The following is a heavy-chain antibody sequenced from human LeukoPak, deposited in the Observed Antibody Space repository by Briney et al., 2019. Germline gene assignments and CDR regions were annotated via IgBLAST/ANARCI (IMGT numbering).Heavy chain of an antibody. CDR2: IYHSGST. D-gene: IGHD4-17*01. Sequence: SQTLSLTCTVSGGSISSGGYYWSWIRQPPGKGLEWIGYIYHSGSTYYNPSLKSRVTISVDTSKNQFSLKLNSVTAADTAVYYCAREGRTTVTTTSYWGQGTLVTVSS. CDR1: GGSISSGGYY. J-gene: IGHJ4*02. V-gene: IGHV4-30-2*01. CDR3: AREGRTTVTTTSY.